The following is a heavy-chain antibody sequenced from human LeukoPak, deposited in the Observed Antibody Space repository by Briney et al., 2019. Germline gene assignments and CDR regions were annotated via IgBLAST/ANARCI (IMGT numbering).Heavy chain of an antibody. J-gene: IGHJ4*02. D-gene: IGHD3-3*01. CDR3: AVGFLEWLVPH. V-gene: IGHV4-61*02. CDR2: IYTSGST. Sequence: SQTLSLTCTVSGVSISSGSYSWSWIRQPAGKGLEWIGRIYTSGSTNYNPSLKSRVTISVDTSKNQFSLKLSSVTAADTAVYYCAVGFLEWLVPHWGQGTLVTVSS. CDR1: GVSISSGSYS.